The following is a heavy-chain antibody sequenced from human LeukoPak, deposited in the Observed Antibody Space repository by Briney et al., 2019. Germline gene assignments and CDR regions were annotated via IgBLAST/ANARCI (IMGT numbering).Heavy chain of an antibody. J-gene: IGHJ6*02. Sequence: ASVTVSCTASGYTFTSYGISWVRQAPGQGLEWMGWISAYNGNTNYAQKLQGRVTMTTDTSTSTAYMELRSLRSDDTAVYYCARVGLGLGSQQLVRYYYYGMDVWGQGTTVTVSS. V-gene: IGHV1-18*01. D-gene: IGHD6-13*01. CDR3: ARVGLGLGSQQLVRYYYYGMDV. CDR2: ISAYNGNT. CDR1: GYTFTSYG.